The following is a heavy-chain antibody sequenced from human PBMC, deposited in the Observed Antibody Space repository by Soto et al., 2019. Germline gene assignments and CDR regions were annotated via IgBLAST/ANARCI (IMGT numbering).Heavy chain of an antibody. D-gene: IGHD2-8*01. CDR1: GFTFSSYA. J-gene: IGHJ1*01. CDR3: AKNNGTATTAIDTRSQH. CDR2: ISGSGVTT. V-gene: IGHV3-23*01. Sequence: GGSLRLSCAASGFTFSSYAMSWVRQAPGKGLEWVSTISGSGVTTYYADSRFSISRDNSKNTLYLQMNSLRADDTAVYYCAKNNGTATTAIDTRSQH.